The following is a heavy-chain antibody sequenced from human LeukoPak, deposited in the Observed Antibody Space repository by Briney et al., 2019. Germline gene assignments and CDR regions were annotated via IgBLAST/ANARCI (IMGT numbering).Heavy chain of an antibody. V-gene: IGHV4-31*03. CDR2: IYYSGST. Sequence: SETLFLTCTVSGGSISSGGYYWSWIRQHPGKGLEWIGYIYYSGSTYYNPSLKSRVTISVDTSKNQFSLKLSSVAAADTAVYYCARWYSSSWYWFDPWGQGTLVTVSS. CDR3: ARWYSSSWYWFDP. CDR1: GGSISSGGYY. D-gene: IGHD6-13*01. J-gene: IGHJ5*02.